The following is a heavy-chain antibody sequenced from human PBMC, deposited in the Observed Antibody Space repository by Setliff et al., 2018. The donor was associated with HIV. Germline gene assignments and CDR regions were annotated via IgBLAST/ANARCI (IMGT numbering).Heavy chain of an antibody. J-gene: IGHJ6*03. CDR1: AGSISSGYY. Sequence: SETLSLTCTVSAGSISSGYYWGWIRQSPGKGLEWIGEINHSGRTKYSPSLRSRVSISVDTSKNQFSLKLSSVTAADTAVYYCARVWDGTLAYYYHMDVWGKGTTVTVSS. D-gene: IGHD1-26*01. V-gene: IGHV4-38-2*02. CDR3: ARVWDGTLAYYYHMDV. CDR2: INHSGRT.